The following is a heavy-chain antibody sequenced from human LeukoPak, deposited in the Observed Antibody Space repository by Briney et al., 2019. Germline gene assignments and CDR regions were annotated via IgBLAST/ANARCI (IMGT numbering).Heavy chain of an antibody. Sequence: PGGSLRLSCAVSGFTFSSYGMHWVRQAPGKGLEWVAVISYDGSNKYYADSVKGRFTISRDNSKNTLYLQMNSLRAEDTAVYYCAKEHGDSAFDYWGQGTLVTVSS. D-gene: IGHD4-17*01. CDR1: GFTFSSYG. J-gene: IGHJ4*02. CDR2: ISYDGSNK. CDR3: AKEHGDSAFDY. V-gene: IGHV3-30*18.